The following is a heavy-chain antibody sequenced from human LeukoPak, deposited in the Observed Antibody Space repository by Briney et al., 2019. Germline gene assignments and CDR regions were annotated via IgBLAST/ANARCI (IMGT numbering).Heavy chain of an antibody. CDR2: ISASSSYT. Sequence: KPGGSLRLSCVVSGIPFSDYYMNWIRLAPGKGLEWISYISASSSYTDYADSVKGRFTISRDNAKNTLYLQMNSLGVEDTAVYYCAAGTAADSWGQGTLVSVSS. D-gene: IGHD6-13*01. V-gene: IGHV3-11*03. CDR1: GIPFSDYY. CDR3: AAGTAADS. J-gene: IGHJ4*02.